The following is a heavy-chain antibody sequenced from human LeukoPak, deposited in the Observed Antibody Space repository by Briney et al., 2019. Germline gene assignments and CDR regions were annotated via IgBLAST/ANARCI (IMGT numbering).Heavy chain of an antibody. D-gene: IGHD3-3*01. CDR1: GYTFNSYP. V-gene: IGHV1-18*01. CDR3: ARVRTPFGVVASPDALDV. J-gene: IGHJ3*01. CDR2: ITADNFNT. Sequence: ASVKVSCKASGYTFNSYPLTWVRQAPGVGFEWVGWITADNFNTNYAQKFQGRVTLTKETSTNTAYMEMRSLMSDDTAVYYCARVRTPFGVVASPDALDVWGRGTAVTVSS.